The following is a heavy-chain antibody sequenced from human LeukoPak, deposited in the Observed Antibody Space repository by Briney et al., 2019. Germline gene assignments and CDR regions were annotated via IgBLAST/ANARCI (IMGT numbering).Heavy chain of an antibody. CDR1: GFTFDDYA. J-gene: IGHJ3*02. Sequence: GGSLRLSCSASGFTFDDYAMHWVRQTPGRGLEWDSGISWNSVRIDYADSVKGRFTISRDNAKNSLYLQMSSLRAEDAALYYCAKDMGGGNSGFVAFDIWGQGTMVTVSS. V-gene: IGHV3-9*01. D-gene: IGHD4-23*01. CDR3: AKDMGGGNSGFVAFDI. CDR2: ISWNSVRI.